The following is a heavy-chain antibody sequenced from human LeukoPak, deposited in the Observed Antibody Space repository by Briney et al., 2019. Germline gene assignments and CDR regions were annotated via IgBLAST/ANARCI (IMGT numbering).Heavy chain of an antibody. Sequence: PGGSLRLSCTASGFTLSSYEMSWIRQAPGKGLEWVSSIDYSGGSTHYADSVMGRFTISRGNSKNTLYLQLNSLSADDTAVYYCAKLEDIVVVVAATGSGHAFDIWGQGTMVTVSS. CDR3: AKLEDIVVVVAATGSGHAFDI. V-gene: IGHV3-23*01. J-gene: IGHJ3*02. CDR2: IDYSGGST. CDR1: GFTLSSYE. D-gene: IGHD2-15*01.